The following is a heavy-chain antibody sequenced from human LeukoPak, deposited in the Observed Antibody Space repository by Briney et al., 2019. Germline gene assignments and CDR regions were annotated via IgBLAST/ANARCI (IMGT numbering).Heavy chain of an antibody. CDR3: AKEWYSSGYYGFDY. V-gene: IGHV3-23*01. CDR1: GFTFSIYA. Sequence: GGSLRLSCAASGFTFSIYAMSWVRQAPGKGLEWVSAITGSGGHTYYADSVKGRFTISRDNSKNTLYLHINSLRAEDTAVYYCAKEWYSSGYYGFDYWGQGTLVTVSS. J-gene: IGHJ4*02. CDR2: ITGSGGHT. D-gene: IGHD3-22*01.